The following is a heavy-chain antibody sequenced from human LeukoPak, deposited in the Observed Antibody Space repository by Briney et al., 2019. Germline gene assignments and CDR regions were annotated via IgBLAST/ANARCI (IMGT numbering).Heavy chain of an antibody. CDR3: ATYRQVLLPFES. Sequence: GGSLRLSCAASGFTFSSYAMIWVRQPPGKGLEWVSSIFPSGGEIHYADSVRGRFTISRDNSKSTLSLQMNSLRVEDTAIYYCATYRQVLLPFESWGQGTLVTVSS. CDR2: IFPSGGEI. CDR1: GFTFSSYA. V-gene: IGHV3-23*01. J-gene: IGHJ4*02. D-gene: IGHD2-8*02.